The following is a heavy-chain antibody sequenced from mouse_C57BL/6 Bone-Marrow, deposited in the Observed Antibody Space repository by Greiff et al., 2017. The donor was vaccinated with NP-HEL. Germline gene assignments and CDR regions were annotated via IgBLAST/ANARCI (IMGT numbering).Heavy chain of an antibody. CDR2: LFPGNSVA. CDR1: GYTFTSYW. D-gene: IGHD2-14*01. Sequence: VQLQQSGTVLARPGASVKLSCTTSGYTFTSYWMHWVKQRPGQGLEWIGALFPGNSVASYNQKFKGKGKLTAVTSACPAYMELSSLTNEDSAVYYCTRSSVRRYFDVWGTGTTVTVSS. J-gene: IGHJ1*03. V-gene: IGHV1-5*01. CDR3: TRSSVRRYFDV.